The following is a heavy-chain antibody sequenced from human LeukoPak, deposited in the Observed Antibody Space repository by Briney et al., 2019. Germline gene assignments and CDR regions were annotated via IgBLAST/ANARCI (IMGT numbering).Heavy chain of an antibody. Sequence: GASVKVSCKASGGTFSSYAISWVRQAPGQGLEWMGRIIPIFGTANYAQKFQGRVTITADKSTSTAYMEPSSLRSEDTAVYYCASDMRTGTTSPYYYMDVWGKGTTVTVSS. J-gene: IGHJ6*03. D-gene: IGHD1-7*01. V-gene: IGHV1-69*06. CDR3: ASDMRTGTTSPYYYMDV. CDR2: IIPIFGTA. CDR1: GGTFSSYA.